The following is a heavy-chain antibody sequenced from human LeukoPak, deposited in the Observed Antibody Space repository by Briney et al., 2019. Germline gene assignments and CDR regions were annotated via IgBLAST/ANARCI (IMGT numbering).Heavy chain of an antibody. CDR1: GFTFNSYW. V-gene: IGHV3-7*01. Sequence: GGSLRLSCAASGFTFNSYWMSWVRQAPGKGLEWVANINQDGSDKYYVDSVKGRFTISRDNAKNSLYLQMNSLRAEDTAVYYCARVGINCSSTSCYGSYFDYWGQGTLVTVSS. CDR3: ARVGINCSSTSCYGSYFDY. CDR2: INQDGSDK. D-gene: IGHD2-2*01. J-gene: IGHJ4*02.